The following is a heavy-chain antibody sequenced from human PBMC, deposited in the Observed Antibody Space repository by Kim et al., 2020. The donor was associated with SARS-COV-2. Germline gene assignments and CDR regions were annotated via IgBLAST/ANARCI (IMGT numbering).Heavy chain of an antibody. Sequence: PISGSTRYEQKYQGRVTMTRDKTTSTVYMELSSLRSEDPAVYYCARDGDYWGQGTLVTVSS. CDR2: PISGST. V-gene: IGHV1-46*01. J-gene: IGHJ4*02. CDR3: ARDGDY. D-gene: IGHD7-27*01.